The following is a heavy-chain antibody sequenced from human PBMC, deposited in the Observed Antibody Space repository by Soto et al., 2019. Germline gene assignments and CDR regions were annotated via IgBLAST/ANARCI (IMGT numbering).Heavy chain of an antibody. V-gene: IGHV3-30*18. D-gene: IGHD3-3*02. CDR2: ISYDGSNK. J-gene: IGHJ6*02. CDR1: GFTFSSYG. Sequence: QVQLVESGGGVVQPGRSLRLSCAASGFTFSSYGMHWVRQAPGKGLEWVAVISYDGSNKYYADSVQGRFTNSRDNSKNTLYLQMNSLRAEDTAVYYCAKEDSIPLWQYYYYGMDGWGQGTTVTVSS. CDR3: AKEDSIPLWQYYYYGMDG.